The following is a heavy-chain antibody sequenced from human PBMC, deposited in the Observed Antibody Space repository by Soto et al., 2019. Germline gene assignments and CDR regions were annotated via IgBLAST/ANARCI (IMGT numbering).Heavy chain of an antibody. J-gene: IGHJ6*02. Sequence: PGESLKISCKGSGYSFTSYWIGWVRQMPGKGLEWMGIIYPGDSDTRYSPSFQGQVTISADKSISTAYLQWSSLKASDTAMYYCARLVGAAAGFIRDYYYGMDVWGQGTTVTVSS. D-gene: IGHD6-13*01. CDR3: ARLVGAAAGFIRDYYYGMDV. CDR2: IYPGDSDT. V-gene: IGHV5-51*01. CDR1: GYSFTSYW.